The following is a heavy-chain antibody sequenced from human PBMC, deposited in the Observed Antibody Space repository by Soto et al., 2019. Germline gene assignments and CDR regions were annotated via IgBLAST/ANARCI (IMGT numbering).Heavy chain of an antibody. V-gene: IGHV3-15*01. CDR2: IKSKTDGGTT. CDR1: GFTFSNAW. Sequence: SLRLSCAASGFTFSNAWMTWVRQAPGKGLEWIGRIKSKTDGGTTDYAAPVKGRFTISRDDSKNTLYLQMNSLKTEDTAVYYCTTDFWSGYYYYYYGIDVWGPGTTVTVSS. CDR3: TTDFWSGYYYYYYGIDV. D-gene: IGHD3-3*01. J-gene: IGHJ6*02.